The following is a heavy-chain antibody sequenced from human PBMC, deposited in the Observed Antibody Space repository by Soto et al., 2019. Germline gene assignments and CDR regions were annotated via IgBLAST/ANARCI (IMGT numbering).Heavy chain of an antibody. CDR2: INPKSGGT. V-gene: IGHV1-2*04. D-gene: IGHD2-8*01. CDR3: ARGDSTDCSNGVCSFFYNHDMDV. CDR1: GYSFTDYH. Sequence: QVQLVQSGAEVKKPGASVKVSCKASGYSFTDYHIHWARQAPGQGLEWLGRINPKSGGTNTAQKFQGWVTMTTDKTISTASMELTRLTSDDTAIYYCARGDSTDCSNGVCSFFYNHDMDVWGQGTTVTVSS. J-gene: IGHJ6*02.